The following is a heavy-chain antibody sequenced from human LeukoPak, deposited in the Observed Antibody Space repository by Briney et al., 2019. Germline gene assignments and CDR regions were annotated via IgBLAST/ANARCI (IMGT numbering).Heavy chain of an antibody. V-gene: IGHV2-5*02. CDR3: AHRKNYYDSSVFDY. CDR2: IYSDDDR. CDR1: GLSLNTRGVG. Sequence: SGPTLVNPTQTPTLTCTFSGLSLNTRGVGVGWIRQPPGRALECLALIYSDDDRRYSPSLKSRLTITKDTSKNEVVLTMTNMDPVDTATYYCAHRKNYYDSSVFDYWGQGTLVTVSS. D-gene: IGHD3-22*01. J-gene: IGHJ4*02.